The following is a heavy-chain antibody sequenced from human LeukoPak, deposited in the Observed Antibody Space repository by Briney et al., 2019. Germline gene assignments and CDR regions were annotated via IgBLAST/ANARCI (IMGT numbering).Heavy chain of an antibody. CDR2: IDPGSGVT. CDR3: ARDQARTTTWYLYMNY. J-gene: IGHJ4*02. Sequence: GASVKVSCKASGYTFTDYYIHWVRQAPGQGLEWMGRIDPGSGVTNSAQNFQGRVTMTRDTSITTAYMELSGLRSDDTAVYYCARDQARTTTWYLYMNYSGQGTLVTVSS. D-gene: IGHD3/OR15-3a*01. V-gene: IGHV1-2*06. CDR1: GYTFTDYY.